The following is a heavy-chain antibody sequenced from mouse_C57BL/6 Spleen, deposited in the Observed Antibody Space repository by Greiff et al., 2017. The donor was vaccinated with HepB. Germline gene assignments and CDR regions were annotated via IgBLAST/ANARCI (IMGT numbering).Heavy chain of an antibody. Sequence: QVQLQQPGAELVRPGSSVKLSCKASGYTFTSYWMDWVKQRPGQGLEWIGNIYPSDSETHYNQKFKDKATLTVDKSSSTAYMQLSSLTSEDSAVYYCARTSLYSTYFDYWGQGTTLTVSS. CDR3: ARTSLYSTYFDY. J-gene: IGHJ2*01. CDR1: GYTFTSYW. D-gene: IGHD2-5*01. CDR2: IYPSDSET. V-gene: IGHV1-61*01.